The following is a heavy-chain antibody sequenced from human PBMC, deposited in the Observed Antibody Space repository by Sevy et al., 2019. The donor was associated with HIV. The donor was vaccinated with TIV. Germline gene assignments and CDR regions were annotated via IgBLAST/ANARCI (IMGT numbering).Heavy chain of an antibody. CDR2: ISGSGGST. J-gene: IGHJ4*02. Sequence: GGSLRLSCAASGFTFSSYAMSWVRQAPGKGLEWVSAISGSGGSTYYADSVKGRFTISRDNSKNTLYLQMNSLRAEDTAVYYCARELGYCSSTSCSPFDYWGQGTLVTVSS. CDR1: GFTFSSYA. CDR3: ARELGYCSSTSCSPFDY. V-gene: IGHV3-23*01. D-gene: IGHD2-2*01.